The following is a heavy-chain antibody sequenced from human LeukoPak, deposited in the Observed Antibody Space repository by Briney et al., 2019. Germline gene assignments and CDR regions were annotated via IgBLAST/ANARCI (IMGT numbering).Heavy chain of an antibody. CDR2: IKQDGTEK. D-gene: IGHD2-21*01. V-gene: IGHV3-7*03. CDR3: AKAPVTTCSGAYCYPFDY. CDR1: GFTFTTYW. Sequence: GGSLRLSCAASGFTFTTYWMSWVRQPPGKGLEWVANIKQDGTEKYYVDSMKGRFTISRDRSKNTLYLQMNRLRAEDAAVYYCAKAPVTTCSGAYCYPFDYWGQGTLVTVSS. J-gene: IGHJ4*02.